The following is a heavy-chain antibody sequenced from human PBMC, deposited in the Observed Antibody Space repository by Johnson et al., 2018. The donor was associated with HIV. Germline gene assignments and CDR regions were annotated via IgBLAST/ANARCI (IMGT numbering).Heavy chain of an antibody. CDR1: GFTFSSYA. Sequence: VQLVESGGGLVQPGGSLRLSCAASGFTFSSYAMHWVRQAPGKGLEWVAVISYDGSNKYYADSVKGRFTISRDNSKNTLYLQMNSLRAEDTAVYYCAREGNYYDSSSHAFDIWGQGTMVTVSS. CDR2: ISYDGSNK. CDR3: AREGNYYDSSSHAFDI. D-gene: IGHD3-22*01. V-gene: IGHV3-30-3*01. J-gene: IGHJ3*02.